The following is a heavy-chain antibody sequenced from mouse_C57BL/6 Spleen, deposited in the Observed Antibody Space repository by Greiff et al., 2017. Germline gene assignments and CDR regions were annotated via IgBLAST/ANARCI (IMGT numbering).Heavy chain of an antibody. CDR2: IDPSDSET. J-gene: IGHJ4*01. CDR1: GYTFTSYW. D-gene: IGHD1-1*02. Sequence: QVQLQQPGAELVRPGSSVKMSCKASGYTFTSYWMHWVKQRPIQGLEWIGNIDPSDSETHYNQKFKDKATLTVDKSSSKAYMQLSSLTSEDSAVYYCASSVGTYAMGYWGQGASVTVSS. CDR3: ASSVGTYAMGY. V-gene: IGHV1-52*01.